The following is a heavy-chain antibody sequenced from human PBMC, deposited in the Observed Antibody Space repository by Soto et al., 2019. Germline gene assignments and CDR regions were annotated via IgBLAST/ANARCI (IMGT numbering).Heavy chain of an antibody. CDR3: ARVFYQHNGASYYFDS. V-gene: IGHV4-4*02. D-gene: IGHD2-8*01. Sequence: QVQLQESGPGLVQPSGTLSLTCSVSGGSIGSDFWWSWVRQPPGQGLEWIGEVFRTGSANYNPSLSSRLTISSDIFNNDFSLRLTSVTAADTAIYYCARVFYQHNGASYYFDSWGQGTLVTVSS. CDR1: GGSIGSDFW. J-gene: IGHJ4*02. CDR2: VFRTGSA.